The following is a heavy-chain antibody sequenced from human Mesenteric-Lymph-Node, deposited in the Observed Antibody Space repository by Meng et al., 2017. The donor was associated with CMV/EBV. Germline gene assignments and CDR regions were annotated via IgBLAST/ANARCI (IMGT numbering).Heavy chain of an antibody. CDR1: GYTFTSYA. D-gene: IGHD3-10*01. Sequence: ASGYTFTSYAMNWVRQAPGQGPEWMGWINTKTGNPTYAQGFTGRFVFTLDTSVSTTYLEIFSLQAEDTAVYYCATYTGYYGLGGFDPWGQGTLVTVSS. CDR3: ATYTGYYGLGGFDP. V-gene: IGHV7-4-1*01. CDR2: INTKTGNP. J-gene: IGHJ5*02.